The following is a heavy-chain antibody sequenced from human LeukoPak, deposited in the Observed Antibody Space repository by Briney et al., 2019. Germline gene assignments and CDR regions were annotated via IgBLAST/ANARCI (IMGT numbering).Heavy chain of an antibody. CDR1: GYSISSGYY. CDR3: ARLGIVVVTIDAFDI. Sequence: SETLSLTCTVSGYSISSGYYWGWIRQPPGKGLEWIGSIYHSGSTYYNPSLKSRVTISVDTSKNQFSLKLSSVTAADTAVYYCARLGIVVVTIDAFDIWGQGTMVTVSS. J-gene: IGHJ3*02. V-gene: IGHV4-38-2*02. D-gene: IGHD3-22*01. CDR2: IYHSGST.